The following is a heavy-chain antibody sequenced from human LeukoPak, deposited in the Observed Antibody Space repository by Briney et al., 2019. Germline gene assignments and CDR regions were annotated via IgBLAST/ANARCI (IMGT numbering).Heavy chain of an antibody. V-gene: IGHV3-43*01. J-gene: IGHJ4*02. Sequence: GGSLRLSCAASGFTFDDYSMHWVRQGPGKGLEWVSVINWDGGSTSYADSVKGRFTISRDNSKNSLYLQMNSLRSEDSALYYCAKDRGGVDYWGQGTLVTVSS. D-gene: IGHD3-16*01. CDR1: GFTFDDYS. CDR3: AKDRGGVDY. CDR2: INWDGGST.